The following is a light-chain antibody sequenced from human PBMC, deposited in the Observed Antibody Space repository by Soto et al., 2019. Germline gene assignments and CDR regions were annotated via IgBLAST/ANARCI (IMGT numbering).Light chain of an antibody. Sequence: IVMTQSPATLSVSPGERVTLSCRASQGIGITLAGYQQKPGQTPRLLIYGASTRATGIPARFSGSGSGTEFTLTINGLQSEDSAVYYCQRYNDWPLTFGGGTKVEIK. J-gene: IGKJ4*01. CDR3: QRYNDWPLT. V-gene: IGKV3-15*01. CDR2: GAS. CDR1: QGIGIT.